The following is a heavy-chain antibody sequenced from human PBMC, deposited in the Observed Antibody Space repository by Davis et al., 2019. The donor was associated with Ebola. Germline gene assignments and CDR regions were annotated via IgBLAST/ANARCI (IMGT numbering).Heavy chain of an antibody. V-gene: IGHV3-74*01. CDR1: GFTFSSYW. D-gene: IGHD3-22*01. J-gene: IGHJ4*02. CDR2: ISPDGGRT. CDR3: SRDFDRVRE. Sequence: HTGGSLRLSCAASGFTFSSYWIHWVRQAPGKGLVWVSRISPDGGRTGYADSVKGRFTISRDTAKNTLYLQMNSLKAEDTAVYYCSRDFDRVREWGQGTLVTVSS.